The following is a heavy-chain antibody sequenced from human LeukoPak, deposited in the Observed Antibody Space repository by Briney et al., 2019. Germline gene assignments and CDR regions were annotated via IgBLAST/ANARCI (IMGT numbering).Heavy chain of an antibody. Sequence: PSETLSLTCTVSGGSISSYYWSWIRQPAGKGLEWIGRIYTSGSTNYNPFLKSRVTMSVDTSKNQFSLKLSSVTAADTAVYYCARDPRLDYDSFDAFDIWGQGTMVTVSS. J-gene: IGHJ3*02. CDR1: GGSISSYY. V-gene: IGHV4-4*07. D-gene: IGHD3-22*01. CDR3: ARDPRLDYDSFDAFDI. CDR2: IYTSGST.